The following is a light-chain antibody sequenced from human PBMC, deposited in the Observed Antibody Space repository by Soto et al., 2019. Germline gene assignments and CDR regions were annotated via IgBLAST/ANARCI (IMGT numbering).Light chain of an antibody. CDR1: SGSIASNS. CDR3: QSYDSSNHKV. J-gene: IGLJ3*02. CDR2: EDN. Sequence: NFMLTQPHSVSESPGKTVTVSCTRSSGSIASNSVQWYQQRPGSAPTTVIYEDNLRPSGVPDRFSGSIDSSSNSASLTISGLKTEDEADYYCQSYDSSNHKVFGGGTKVTVL. V-gene: IGLV6-57*04.